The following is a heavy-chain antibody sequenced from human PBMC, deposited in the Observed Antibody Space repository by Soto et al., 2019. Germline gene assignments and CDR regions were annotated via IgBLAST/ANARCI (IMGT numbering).Heavy chain of an antibody. Sequence: SVKVSCKASGGTFSSYTISWVRQAPGQGLEWMGRIIPILGIANYAQKFQGRVTITADKSTSTAYMELSSLRSEDTAVYYCARVGITGTGEFDYWGQGTLVTVSS. CDR3: ARVGITGTGEFDY. CDR1: GGTFSSYT. J-gene: IGHJ4*02. CDR2: IIPILGIA. D-gene: IGHD1-7*01. V-gene: IGHV1-69*02.